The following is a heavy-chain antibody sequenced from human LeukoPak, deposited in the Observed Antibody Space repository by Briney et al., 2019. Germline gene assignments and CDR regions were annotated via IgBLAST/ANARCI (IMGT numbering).Heavy chain of an antibody. J-gene: IGHJ4*02. D-gene: IGHD1-26*01. V-gene: IGHV4-59*01. Sequence: PSETLSLTCTVSGGSISSYYWSWIRQPPGKGLEWIGYIYYSGSTNYNPSLKSRVTISVDTSKNQSSLKLSSVTAADTAVYYCARAPSVGATSYFDYWGQGTLVTVSS. CDR2: IYYSGST. CDR3: ARAPSVGATSYFDY. CDR1: GGSISSYY.